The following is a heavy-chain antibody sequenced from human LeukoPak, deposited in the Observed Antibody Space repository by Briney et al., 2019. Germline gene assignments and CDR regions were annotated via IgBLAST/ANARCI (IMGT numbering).Heavy chain of an antibody. Sequence: GGSLRLSCAASGFTFSSYAMSWVRQAPGKGLEWVANIKQDGSEKYYVDSVKGRFTISRDNAKNSLYLQMNSLRAEDTAVYYCARDLGGLLWFGDSRGNWFDPWGQGTLVTVSS. CDR3: ARDLGGLLWFGDSRGNWFDP. V-gene: IGHV3-7*01. J-gene: IGHJ5*02. D-gene: IGHD3-10*01. CDR2: IKQDGSEK. CDR1: GFTFSSYA.